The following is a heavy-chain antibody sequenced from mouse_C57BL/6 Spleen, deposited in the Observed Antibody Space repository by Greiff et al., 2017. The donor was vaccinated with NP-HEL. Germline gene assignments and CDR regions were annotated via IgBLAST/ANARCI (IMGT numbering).Heavy chain of an antibody. V-gene: IGHV2-9*02. CDR2: IWAGGST. CDR3: ARLEDI. Sequence: VKVVESGPGLVAPSQSLSITCTVSGFSLTSYGVHWVRQPPGKGLEWLGVIWAGGSTNYNSALMSRLSIRKDNSKSQVFLKMNSQQTDDTAMYYCARLEDIWGQGTTLTVSA. CDR1: GFSLTSYG. D-gene: IGHD1-3*01. J-gene: IGHJ2*01.